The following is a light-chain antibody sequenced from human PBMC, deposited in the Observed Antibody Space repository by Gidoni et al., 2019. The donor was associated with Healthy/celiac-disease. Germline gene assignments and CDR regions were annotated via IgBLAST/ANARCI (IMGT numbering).Light chain of an antibody. CDR1: QSVLYSSNNKIY. V-gene: IGKV4-1*01. CDR3: QQYYSTPHT. CDR2: WAS. Sequence: DIVMTQAPDSLAVSLGERATINCKSSQSVLYSSNNKIYLAWYQQKPGQPPKLLIYWASTRESGVPDRFSGSGSGTDFTLTISSLQAEDVAVYYCQQYYSTPHTFGPGTKVDIK. J-gene: IGKJ3*01.